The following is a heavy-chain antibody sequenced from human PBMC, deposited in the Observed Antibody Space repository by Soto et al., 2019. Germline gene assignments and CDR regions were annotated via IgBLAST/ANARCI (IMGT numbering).Heavy chain of an antibody. J-gene: IGHJ5*02. CDR3: AKAPPLSGGWLNWFDP. V-gene: IGHV3-23*01. CDR2: ISGSGGST. D-gene: IGHD6-19*01. Sequence: WGSLTLSCAASGFTFSSCAMTWVRQAPGKGLEWVSAISGSGGSTYYADSVKGRFTISRDNSKNTLNLRMNSLRAEDAAVYYCAKAPPLSGGWLNWFDPWGQGTLVTVSS. CDR1: GFTFSSCA.